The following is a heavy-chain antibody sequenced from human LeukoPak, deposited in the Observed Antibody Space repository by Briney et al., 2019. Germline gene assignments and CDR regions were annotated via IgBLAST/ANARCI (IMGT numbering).Heavy chain of an antibody. V-gene: IGHV1-46*01. CDR3: ASGSGSRGWFDP. J-gene: IGHJ5*02. D-gene: IGHD6-25*01. CDR2: INPSGGST. CDR1: GYTFTSYY. Sequence: ASVKVSCKASGYTFTSYYMHWVRQAPGQGPEWMGIINPSGGSTSYAQKFQGRVTMTRDTSTSTVYMELSSLRSEDTAVYYCASGSGSRGWFDPWGQGTLVTVSS.